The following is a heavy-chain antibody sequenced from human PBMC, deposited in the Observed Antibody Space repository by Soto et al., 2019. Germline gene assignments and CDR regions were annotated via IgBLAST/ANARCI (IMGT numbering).Heavy chain of an antibody. CDR1: GGSISSGGYY. Sequence: PSETLSLTCTVSGGSISSGGYYWSWIRQPPGKGLEWIGYIYYSGSTYYNPSLKSRVTISVDTSRNQFSLKLSSVTAADTAVYFCAREGGEYYDSSSYWHHWFDPWGQGTLVTVSS. D-gene: IGHD3-22*01. CDR3: AREGGEYYDSSSYWHHWFDP. CDR2: IYYSGST. J-gene: IGHJ5*02. V-gene: IGHV4-30-4*01.